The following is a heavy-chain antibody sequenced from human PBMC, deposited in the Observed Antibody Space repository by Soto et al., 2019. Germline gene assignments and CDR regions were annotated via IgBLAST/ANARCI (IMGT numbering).Heavy chain of an antibody. CDR2: IYYSGST. CDR1: GGPINSYY. V-gene: IGHV4-59*08. D-gene: IGHD4-17*01. J-gene: IGHJ3*02. CDR3: ARRYGSAFDI. Sequence: QVQLQESGPGLVKPSETLSLTCTVSGGPINSYYWSWIRQPPGKGLEWIGYIYYSGSTNYNPSLKSRVTISVDTSKNQFSLKLSSVTAADTAVYYCARRYGSAFDIWGQGTMVTVSS.